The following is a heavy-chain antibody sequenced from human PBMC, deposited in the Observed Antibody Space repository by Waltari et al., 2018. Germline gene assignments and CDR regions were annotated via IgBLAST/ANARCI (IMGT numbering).Heavy chain of an antibody. CDR1: GYTFTSYA. J-gene: IGHJ4*02. V-gene: IGHV1-3*01. Sequence: QVQLVQSGAEVKKPGASVKVSCKASGYTFTSYAMPWVRQAPGQRLEWMGWINAGNGNTKYSQKFQGRVTITRDTSASTAYMELSSLRSEDTAVYYCARGDYIWGSYRYPFDYWGQGTLVTVSS. CDR3: ARGDYIWGSYRYPFDY. CDR2: INAGNGNT. D-gene: IGHD3-16*02.